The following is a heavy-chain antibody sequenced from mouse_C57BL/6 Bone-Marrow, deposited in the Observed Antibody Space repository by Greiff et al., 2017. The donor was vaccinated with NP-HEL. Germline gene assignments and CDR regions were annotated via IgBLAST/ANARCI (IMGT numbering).Heavy chain of an antibody. J-gene: IGHJ1*03. Sequence: EVQLQQSGPELVKPGASVKISCKASGYTFTDYYMNWVKQRPGKSLEWIGDIIPNNGGTSYNQKFKGKATLTVDKSSSTAYMDLRSLTSEDSAVYYCAGYCNYLVFDVWGKGTTLTVSS. CDR2: IIPNNGGT. V-gene: IGHV1-26*01. D-gene: IGHD2-1*01. CDR1: GYTFTDYY. CDR3: AGYCNYLVFDV.